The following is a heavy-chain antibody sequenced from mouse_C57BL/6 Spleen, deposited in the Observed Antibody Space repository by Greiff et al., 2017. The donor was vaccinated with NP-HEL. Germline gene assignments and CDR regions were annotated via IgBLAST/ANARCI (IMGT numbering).Heavy chain of an antibody. CDR2: IYPGSGNT. Sequence: QVQLKQSGAELVRPGASVKLSCKASGYTFTDYYINWVKQRPGQGLEWIARIYPGSGNTYYNEKFKGKATLTAEKSSSTAYMQLSSLTSEDSAVYFCARDYGNYVGYYFDYWGQGTTLTVSS. D-gene: IGHD2-1*01. V-gene: IGHV1-76*01. CDR3: ARDYGNYVGYYFDY. CDR1: GYTFTDYY. J-gene: IGHJ2*01.